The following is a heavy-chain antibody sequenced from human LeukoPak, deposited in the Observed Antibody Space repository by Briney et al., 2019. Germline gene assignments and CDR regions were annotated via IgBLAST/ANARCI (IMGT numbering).Heavy chain of an antibody. CDR1: GSPFTTYY. J-gene: IGHJ3*01. CDR2: INPRVGVT. V-gene: IGHV1-46*01. Sequence: ASVKVSFTASGSPFTTYYIHWVRQAPGQGLEWIGAINPRVGVTSHAQRFQGRIKMTRDTATSTVYMKLSSVRVEDTAVDYCARDFTHIVVLTSIHHGEGVFDLWGQGTMVTVSS. CDR3: ARDFTHIVVLTSIHHGEGVFDL. D-gene: IGHD2-21*02.